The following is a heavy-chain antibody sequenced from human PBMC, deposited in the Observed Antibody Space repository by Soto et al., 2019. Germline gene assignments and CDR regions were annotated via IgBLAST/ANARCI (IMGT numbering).Heavy chain of an antibody. D-gene: IGHD3-10*01. V-gene: IGHV4-59*01. CDR2: IYYSGST. CDR1: GGSISSYH. CDR3: ARGGRITMVRGVIFDAFDI. J-gene: IGHJ3*02. Sequence: SETLSLTCTVSGGSISSYHWSWIRQPPGQALEWIGYIYYSGSTNYSPSLKSRVTISVDTSKNQFSPKLSSVTAADTAVYYCARGGRITMVRGVIFDAFDIWGQGTMVTVSS.